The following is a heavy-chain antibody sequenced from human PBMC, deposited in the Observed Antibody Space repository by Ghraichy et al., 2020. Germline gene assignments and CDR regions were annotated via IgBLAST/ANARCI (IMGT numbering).Heavy chain of an antibody. CDR2: IFQSGDT. CDR3: ARFVVRANDAFDV. CDR1: DYSISSGYN. J-gene: IGHJ3*01. V-gene: IGHV4-38-2*01. D-gene: IGHD2-21*01. Sequence: SETLSLTCGVYDYSISSGYNWGWLRPSPGKGLERSDNIFQSGDTYYSPPLKTRVTISASRSKNNFSLKLTSVAAADTAVYYCARFVVRANDAFDVWGQGPMFIVSS.